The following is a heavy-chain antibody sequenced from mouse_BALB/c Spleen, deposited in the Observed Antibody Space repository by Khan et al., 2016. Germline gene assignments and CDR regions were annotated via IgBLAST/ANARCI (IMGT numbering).Heavy chain of an antibody. CDR1: GYTFTSYW. CDR2: IYPGDGDT. V-gene: IGHV1-87*01. CDR3: ARGWDGYFDV. D-gene: IGHD2-3*01. Sequence: QVQLQQPGAELARPGASVKLSCKASGYTFTSYWMQWVKQRPGQGLEWIGAIYPGDGDTRYTQKFKGKATLTADKSSSTAYMQLSSLASEDSAVYYCARGWDGYFDVWGAGTTVTVSS. J-gene: IGHJ1*01.